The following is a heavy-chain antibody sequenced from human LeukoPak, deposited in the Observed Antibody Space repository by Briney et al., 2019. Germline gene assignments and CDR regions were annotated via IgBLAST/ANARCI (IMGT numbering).Heavy chain of an antibody. Sequence: SETLSLTCTVSGGSISSGDYYWSWIRQPPGKGLEWMGYIYYSGSTYYNPSLKSRVTISVDTSKNQFSLKLSSVTAADTAVYYCARQKHDSSGYLDAFDIWGQGTMVTVSS. J-gene: IGHJ3*02. V-gene: IGHV4-30-4*01. D-gene: IGHD3-22*01. CDR3: ARQKHDSSGYLDAFDI. CDR1: GGSISSGDYY. CDR2: IYYSGST.